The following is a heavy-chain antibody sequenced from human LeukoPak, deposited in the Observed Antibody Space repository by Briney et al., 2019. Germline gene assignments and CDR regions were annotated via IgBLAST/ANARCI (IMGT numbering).Heavy chain of an antibody. CDR3: ARASSPIPAATGNWFDP. CDR2: IYPGDSDT. V-gene: IGHV5-51*01. CDR1: GYSFTSYW. Sequence: GESLKISCKGSGYSFTSYWTGWVRQMPGKGLEWMGIIYPGDSDTRYSPSFQGQVTISADKSISTAYLQWSSLKASDTAMYYCARASSPIPAATGNWFDPWGQGTLVTVSS. J-gene: IGHJ5*02. D-gene: IGHD2-2*01.